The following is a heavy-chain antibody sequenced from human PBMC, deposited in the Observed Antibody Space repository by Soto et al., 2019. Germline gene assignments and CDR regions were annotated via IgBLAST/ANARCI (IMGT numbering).Heavy chain of an antibody. D-gene: IGHD3-10*01. CDR1: GFTFSSYA. CDR3: GRVGTLVRGTYSFDS. J-gene: IGHJ4*02. V-gene: IGHV3-30-3*01. Sequence: QVQLVDSGGGVVQPGRSLRLSCAASGFTFSSYAMHWVRQAPGKGLEWVPVISYDGNNKYYSDSVKGRFTISRDNSKNTLYLQMNSLRSEETAVYYCGRVGTLVRGTYSFDSWGQGTLVTVSS. CDR2: ISYDGNNK.